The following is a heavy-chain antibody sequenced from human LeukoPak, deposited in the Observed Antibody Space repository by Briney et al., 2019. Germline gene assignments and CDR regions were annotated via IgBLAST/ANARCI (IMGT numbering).Heavy chain of an antibody. D-gene: IGHD6-19*01. CDR2: INPSGGST. Sequence: ASVKVSCKASGYTFTSYYMHWVRQAPGQGLEWMGTINPSGGSTSYAQKFQGRVTMTRDTSTSTVYMELSSLRSEDTAVYYCARDQIASSGWYAEYFQHWGQGTLVTVSS. J-gene: IGHJ1*01. V-gene: IGHV1-46*01. CDR1: GYTFTSYY. CDR3: ARDQIASSGWYAEYFQH.